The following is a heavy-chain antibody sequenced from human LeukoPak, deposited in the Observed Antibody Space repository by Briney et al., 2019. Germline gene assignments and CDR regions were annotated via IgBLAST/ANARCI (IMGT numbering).Heavy chain of an antibody. CDR1: GFIFSSYT. D-gene: IGHD3-22*01. CDR3: ARSIAPGPAFDY. V-gene: IGHV3-64*01. CDR2: ISTTGGSSST. J-gene: IGHJ4*02. Sequence: GGSLRLSCAASGFIFSSYTMQWVRQAPGKGLEYVSVISTTGGSSSTYYAKSVKGRFTISSDNSKNTLYLQMGSLRAEDMAVYYCARSIAPGPAFDYWGQGTLVTVSS.